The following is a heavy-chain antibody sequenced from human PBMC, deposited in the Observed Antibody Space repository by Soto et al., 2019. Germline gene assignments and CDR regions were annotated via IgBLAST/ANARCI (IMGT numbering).Heavy chain of an antibody. J-gene: IGHJ3*02. Sequence: LRLSCAASGFTVSSNYMSWVRQAPGKGLEWVSVIYSGGSTYYADSVKGRFTISRDNSKNTLYLQMNSLRAEDTAVYYCARDRRSLGEHDAFDIWGQGTMVTVSS. CDR1: GFTVSSNY. CDR3: ARDRRSLGEHDAFDI. V-gene: IGHV3-53*01. CDR2: IYSGGST. D-gene: IGHD3-16*01.